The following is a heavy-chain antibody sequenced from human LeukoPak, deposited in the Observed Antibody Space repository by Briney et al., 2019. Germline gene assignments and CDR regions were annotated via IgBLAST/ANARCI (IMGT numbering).Heavy chain of an antibody. CDR3: ARAVDYPTYSFDF. D-gene: IGHD4/OR15-4a*01. V-gene: IGHV1-46*01. CDR1: GYGFTSYQ. Sequence: ASVKVSCKASGYGFTSYQIHWVRQAPGQGLEWMGIINPSGGSTRYAQKFQARLTLTSDTSATTVYMESTNVRSDDTAVYYCARAVDYPTYSFDFWGHGSLVTVST. CDR2: INPSGGST. J-gene: IGHJ4*01.